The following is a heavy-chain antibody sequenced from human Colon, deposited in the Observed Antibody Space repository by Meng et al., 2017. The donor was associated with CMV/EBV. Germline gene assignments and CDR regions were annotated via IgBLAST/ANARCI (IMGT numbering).Heavy chain of an antibody. Sequence: STLMESGLALVQPTQPFPLTCTFSGYSLTTTGAVVAWVRQPPGKAPELLALIHWDDDKRYSPSLKNRLNITKETSKNQVVLSMTDLDPADTGTFYCARHSLTILTDWGKGALVTVSS. CDR3: ARHSLTILTD. J-gene: IGHJ4*02. V-gene: IGHV2-5*02. CDR1: GYSLTTTGAV. D-gene: IGHD2-8*02. CDR2: IHWDDDK.